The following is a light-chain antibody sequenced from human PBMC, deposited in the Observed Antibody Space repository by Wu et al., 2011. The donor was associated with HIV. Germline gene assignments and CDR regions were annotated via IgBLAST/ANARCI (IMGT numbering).Light chain of an antibody. CDR3: QHYDNSPQVT. V-gene: IGKV3-20*01. J-gene: IGKJ4*01. CDR1: QSVSSDY. CDR2: GTS. Sequence: DIVLTQSPGTLSLSPGERAILSCRASQSVSSDYLAWYRQKPGQPPRLLIYGTSSRATGIPDRFIGGGSGTDFSLTITRLEPEDFAVYYCQHYDNSPQVTFGGGTKVEIK.